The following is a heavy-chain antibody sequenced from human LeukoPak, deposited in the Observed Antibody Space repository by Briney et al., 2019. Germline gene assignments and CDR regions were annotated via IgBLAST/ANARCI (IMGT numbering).Heavy chain of an antibody. Sequence: PSETLSLTCTVSGGSLTNFCWSWIRQPPGKELEWIGYVYYSGSTNYNPSLKSRVTISIDTSRNQMSLKLYSMTAADTAMYYCARGSTRADDYWGQGILVTVS. J-gene: IGHJ4*02. CDR3: ARGSTRADDY. CDR1: GGSLTNFC. D-gene: IGHD2/OR15-2a*01. V-gene: IGHV4-59*01. CDR2: VYYSGST.